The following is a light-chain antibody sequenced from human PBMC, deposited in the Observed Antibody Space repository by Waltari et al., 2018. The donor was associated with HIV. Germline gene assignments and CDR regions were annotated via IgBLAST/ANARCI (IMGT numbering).Light chain of an antibody. CDR2: GAS. J-gene: IGKJ1*01. V-gene: IGKV3-20*01. CDR1: QSVSSSY. CDR3: QQYGSSPET. Sequence: EIVLTQSPGTLSLSPGERATLSCRASQSVSSSYLAWYQQKPGQAPRLLIYGASSRATGIPDRFSGSGSGTDFTLTNSRLEPEDFAVYDCQQYGSSPETFGQGTKVEIK.